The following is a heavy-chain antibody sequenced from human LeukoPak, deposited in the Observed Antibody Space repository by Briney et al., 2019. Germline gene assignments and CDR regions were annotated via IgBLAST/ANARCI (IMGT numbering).Heavy chain of an antibody. Sequence: GEALILSCSASGFTFSDYYMSWIRQAPGKGLEWVSYISSSGISIYYVDAVNGRINGSRDKAKNSLSLQMNIWRAEDTAVYFCARGWGTYRPFDYWGQETLVTDYS. D-gene: IGHD3-16*02. J-gene: IGHJ4*02. CDR2: ISSSGISI. CDR1: GFTFSDYY. CDR3: ARGWGTYRPFDY. V-gene: IGHV3-11*01.